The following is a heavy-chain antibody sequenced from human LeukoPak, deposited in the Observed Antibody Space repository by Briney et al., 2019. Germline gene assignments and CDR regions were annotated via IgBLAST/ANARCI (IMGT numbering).Heavy chain of an antibody. CDR2: ISSSGSTI. CDR1: GFTFSDYY. CDR3: ARAHSAAGTGYYYGMDV. Sequence: PGGSLRLSCAASGFTFSDYYMSWIRPAPGKGLEWVSYISSSGSTIYYADSVKGRFTISRDNAKNSLYLQMNSLRAEDTAVYYCARAHSAAGTGYYYGMDVWGQGTTVTVSS. D-gene: IGHD6-13*01. V-gene: IGHV3-11*01. J-gene: IGHJ6*02.